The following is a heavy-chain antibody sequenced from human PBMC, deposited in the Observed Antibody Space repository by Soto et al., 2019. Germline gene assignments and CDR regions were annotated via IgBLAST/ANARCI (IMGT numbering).Heavy chain of an antibody. J-gene: IGHJ4*02. V-gene: IGHV3-64*01. D-gene: IGHD2-15*01. CDR1: GFTFSSYA. CDR3: ARANGGNPFDY. CDR2: ITSNGGTT. Sequence: EVQLVESGGGLVQPGGPLRLSCAASGFTFSSYAMHWVRQAPGKRLEYVSGITSNGGTTSYANSVKGRFTISRDNSKNTLYLQMGSLRAEDMAVYYCARANGGNPFDYWGQGTLVTVSS.